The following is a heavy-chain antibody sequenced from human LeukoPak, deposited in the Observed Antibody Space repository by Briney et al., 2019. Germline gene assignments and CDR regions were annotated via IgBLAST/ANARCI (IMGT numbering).Heavy chain of an antibody. CDR3: TAVRWSGSFDY. Sequence: PGGSLRLSCAASGFTFSSYAMSWVRQAPGKGLEWVGRIKSKTDGGTIDYAAPVKGRFTISNDDSKKTTYLQMNSLKTEDTAVYYCTAVRWSGSFDYWGQGTLVTVSS. CDR1: GFTFSSYA. D-gene: IGHD1-26*01. J-gene: IGHJ4*02. V-gene: IGHV3-15*05. CDR2: IKSKTDGGTI.